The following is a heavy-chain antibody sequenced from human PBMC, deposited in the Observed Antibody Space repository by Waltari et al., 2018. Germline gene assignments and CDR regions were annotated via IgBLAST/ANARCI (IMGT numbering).Heavy chain of an antibody. D-gene: IGHD6-19*01. CDR1: GFTSSSYW. V-gene: IGHV3-74*01. CDR3: ARPSSSGWVNNGCDI. J-gene: IGHJ3*02. Sequence: EVQVVESGGGLVQPGGSLRLSCVASGFTSSSYWMHWVRQAPGKGLVWVSRINGDGSITTYAHSVKCRFTISRDNAKNTLYLQMNSLRPEDTAVYYCARPSSSGWVNNGCDIWGQGTLVTVSS. CDR2: INGDGSIT.